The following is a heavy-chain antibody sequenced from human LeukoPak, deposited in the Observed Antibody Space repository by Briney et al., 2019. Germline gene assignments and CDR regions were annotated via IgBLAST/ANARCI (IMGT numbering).Heavy chain of an antibody. J-gene: IGHJ6*03. V-gene: IGHV4-39*01. CDR3: ARQKPLRQQLGFLRPDYYYYYYMDV. Sequence: PSETLSLTCTVFGGSISSSSYYWGWIRQPPGKGLEWIGSIYYTGSTYYNPSLKSRVTISVDTSKNQFSLKLSSVTAADTAVYYCARQKPLRQQLGFLRPDYYYYYYMDVWGKGTTVTISS. CDR1: GGSISSSSYY. D-gene: IGHD6-13*01. CDR2: IYYTGST.